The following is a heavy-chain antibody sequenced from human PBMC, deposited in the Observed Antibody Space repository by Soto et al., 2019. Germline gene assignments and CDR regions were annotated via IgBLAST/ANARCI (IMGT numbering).Heavy chain of an antibody. CDR1: GGSIRGGDYY. Sequence: QVQLQESGPGLVKPSQTLSLTCTVSGGSIRGGDYYWSWIRQHPGKRLEWIGYIFYSGNSFYNPSLKSGVTISVDTSKNPCSRQLTSVTAADTAIYYCARLSSLYYNSDYGGYYFDYWGQGTLVSVSS. D-gene: IGHD3-10*01. CDR2: IFYSGNS. J-gene: IGHJ4*02. V-gene: IGHV4-31*03. CDR3: ARLSSLYYNSDYGGYYFDY.